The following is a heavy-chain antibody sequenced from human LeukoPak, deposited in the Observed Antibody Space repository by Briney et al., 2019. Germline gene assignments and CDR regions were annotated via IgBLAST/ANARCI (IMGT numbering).Heavy chain of an antibody. V-gene: IGHV3-48*01. CDR1: GVTFTMFG. CDR2: IDGHSGII. CDR3: ARTYDFGRGPPGDAFDN. J-gene: IGHJ3*02. D-gene: IGHD3-3*01. Sequence: GGSLRLSCAASGVTFTMFGMNWVRQAPGEGLEWVSYIDGHSGIIYYADSVQGRFTISRDNAKDSVFLQMNGLRVDDTAVYYCARTYDFGRGPPGDAFDNWGQGTLVTVPS.